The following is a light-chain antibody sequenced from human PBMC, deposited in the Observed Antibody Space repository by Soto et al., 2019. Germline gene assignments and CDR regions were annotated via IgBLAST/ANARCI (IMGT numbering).Light chain of an antibody. V-gene: IGKV3-20*01. Sequence: EIVLTQSPGTLSLSPGERATLSCRASQSVSSSYLAWYQQKSGQAPRLLIYDASNRATGIPARFSGSGSGTEFTLTISSLQSEDFAVYYCQQYGSSPPTFGQGTKVDIK. CDR2: DAS. CDR3: QQYGSSPPT. J-gene: IGKJ1*01. CDR1: QSVSSSY.